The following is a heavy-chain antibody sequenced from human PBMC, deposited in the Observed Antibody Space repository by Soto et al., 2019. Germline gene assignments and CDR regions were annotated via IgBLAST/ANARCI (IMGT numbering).Heavy chain of an antibody. CDR3: ARQGIAVAISDYYGMDV. V-gene: IGHV5-10-1*01. D-gene: IGHD6-19*01. CDR2: IDPSDYYT. Sequence: GASLNICCKGSGYSFTSYGISWVRQKPGKGLEGMGRIDPSDYYTNYIPSFQGHVTTSADKSISTAYLQWSSLKASDTAMYYCARQGIAVAISDYYGMDVWGQGTTVTVSS. CDR1: GYSFTSYG. J-gene: IGHJ6*02.